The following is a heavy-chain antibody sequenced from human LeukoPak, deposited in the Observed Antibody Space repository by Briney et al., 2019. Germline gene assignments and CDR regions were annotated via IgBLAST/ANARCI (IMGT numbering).Heavy chain of an antibody. J-gene: IGHJ5*02. CDR3: ARDKQLVRRPGWFDP. CDR1: GFTFSSYS. CDR2: ISSSSSYI. V-gene: IGHV3-21*01. Sequence: GGSLRLSCAASGFTFSSYSMNWVRQAPGKGLEWVSSISSSSSYIYYADSVKGRFTISRDNAKNSLYLQMNSLRAEDTAVYYCARDKQLVRRPGWFDPWGQGTLSPSPQ. D-gene: IGHD6-13*01.